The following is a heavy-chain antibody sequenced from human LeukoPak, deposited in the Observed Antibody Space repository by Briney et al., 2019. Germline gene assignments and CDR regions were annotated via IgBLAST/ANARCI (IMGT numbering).Heavy chain of an antibody. V-gene: IGHV1-24*01. CDR1: GYTLTELS. Sequence: GASVKVSCKVSGYTLTELSMHWVRQAPGKGLEWRGGFDAEDGETIYAQKFQGRVTMTEDTSTDTAYMELSSLRSEDTAVYYCATLPYSIAAADFDYWGQGTLVTVSS. CDR2: FDAEDGET. CDR3: ATLPYSIAAADFDY. D-gene: IGHD6-13*01. J-gene: IGHJ4*02.